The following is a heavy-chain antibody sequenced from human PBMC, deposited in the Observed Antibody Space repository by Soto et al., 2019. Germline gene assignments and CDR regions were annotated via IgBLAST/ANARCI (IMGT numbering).Heavy chain of an antibody. V-gene: IGHV1-69*01. J-gene: IGHJ5*02. D-gene: IGHD3-10*01. CDR2: LIPIFGTA. Sequence: QVQLVQSGAEVKKPGSSVKVSCKASGGTFSSYAISWVRQSPGQGLEWMGGLIPIFGTANYAQKFQGRVTITADESTSTAYMELSSLRSEDTAVYYCARGLPYILWFGELFSWGQGTLVTVSS. CDR3: ARGLPYILWFGELFS. CDR1: GGTFSSYA.